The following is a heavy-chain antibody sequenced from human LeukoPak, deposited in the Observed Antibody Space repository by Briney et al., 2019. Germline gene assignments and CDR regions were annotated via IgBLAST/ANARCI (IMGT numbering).Heavy chain of an antibody. D-gene: IGHD6-19*01. J-gene: IGHJ3*02. V-gene: IGHV4-30-4*08. Sequence: SQTPSLTCTVSGGSISSGDYYGSWIRQPPGKGLEWIGYIYYSGSTYYNPSLKSRVTISVDTSKNQFSLKLSSVTAADTAVYYCARDTAVAEGAFDIWGQGTIVTVSS. CDR3: ARDTAVAEGAFDI. CDR1: GGSISSGDYY. CDR2: IYYSGST.